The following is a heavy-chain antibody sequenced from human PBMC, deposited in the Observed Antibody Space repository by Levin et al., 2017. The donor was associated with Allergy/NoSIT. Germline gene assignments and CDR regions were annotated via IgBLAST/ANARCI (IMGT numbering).Heavy chain of an antibody. V-gene: IGHV1-69*02. CDR2: IIPILGIA. J-gene: IGHJ4*02. CDR3: ACNPDYDFYS. Sequence: PGGSLRLSCKASGGTFSSYTISWVRQAPGQGLEWMGRIIPILGIANYAQKFQGRVTITADKSTSTAYMELSSLRSEDTAVYYCACNPDYDFYSWGQGTLVTVSS. D-gene: IGHD3-3*01. CDR1: GGTFSSYT.